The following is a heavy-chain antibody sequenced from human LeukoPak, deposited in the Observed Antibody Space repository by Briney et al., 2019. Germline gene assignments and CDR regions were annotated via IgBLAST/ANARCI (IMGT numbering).Heavy chain of an antibody. D-gene: IGHD3-10*01. CDR3: ASASAGTFGYYFNY. CDR2: ISRDGGST. CDR1: GFSFDDYA. J-gene: IGHJ4*02. V-gene: IGHV3-43D*04. Sequence: PGGSLRLSCAASGFSFDDYAMHWVRQAPGKGLEWVSLISRDGGSTYYADSVKGRFTISRDNSKNSLYLQMNSLRAEDNALYYCASASAGTFGYYFNYWGQGTLVTVSS.